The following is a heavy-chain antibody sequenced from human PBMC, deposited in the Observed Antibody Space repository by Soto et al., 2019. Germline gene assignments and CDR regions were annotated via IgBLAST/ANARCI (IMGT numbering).Heavy chain of an antibody. CDR1: GFIFSNYG. J-gene: IGHJ3*02. CDR2: ISGSGDT. CDR3: AKDYCSSTSCYTLGVFDI. V-gene: IGHV3-23*01. Sequence: GGSLRLSCAASGFIFSNYGMRWVRQAPGKGLEWVSGISGSGDTFYADSVKGRFTISRDNSKNTLNLQMNSLRAEDTAVYYCAKDYCSSTSCYTLGVFDIWGQGTMVTVS. D-gene: IGHD2-2*02.